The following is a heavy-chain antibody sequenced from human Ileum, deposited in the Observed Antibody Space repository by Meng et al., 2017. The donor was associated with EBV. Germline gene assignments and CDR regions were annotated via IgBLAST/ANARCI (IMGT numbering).Heavy chain of an antibody. D-gene: IGHD4-23*01. CDR2: VTPVFTST. CDR1: GGNFKTFV. CDR3: ATDVGTVADH. V-gene: IGHV1-69*01. Sequence: VRMVQFGAEVTEPGSSVKISCRASGGNFKTFVFSWVRLAPGQGLEWMGGVTPVFTSTLYAKHFKDRVTITADESTNTAFMELKNLQSDDTAIYYCATDVGTVADHWGPGTLVTVSS. J-gene: IGHJ4*02.